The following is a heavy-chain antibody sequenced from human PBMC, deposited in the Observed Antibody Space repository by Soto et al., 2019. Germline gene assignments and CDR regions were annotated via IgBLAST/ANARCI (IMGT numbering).Heavy chain of an antibody. V-gene: IGHV3-72*01. D-gene: IGHD4-4*01. J-gene: IGHJ4*02. Sequence: EVQLVESGGGLVQPGGSLSLSCLASGFTFSDYYMDWVRQAPGKGLEWVGRIRNKQNSRTTEYAASVRGRFTISRDDSESSLYLQMNSLQIEDTAVYYCTRTTGGKGDFEFWGQGTLVTVSS. CDR2: IRNKQNSRTT. CDR3: TRTTGGKGDFEF. CDR1: GFTFSDYY.